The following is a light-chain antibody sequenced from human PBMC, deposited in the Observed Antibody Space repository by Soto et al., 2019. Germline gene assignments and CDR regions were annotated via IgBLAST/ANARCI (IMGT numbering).Light chain of an antibody. CDR3: QQIYITPVT. J-gene: IGKJ5*01. Sequence: IQMTQSPSSLSASVGDRVTITCRASQTVRTYLNWYQHTPGKGPKLLIYGSSNLLSGVPSRFSGAGSGTVFTLTISSLQPEDFATYYCQQIYITPVTFGQGTRLEIK. CDR1: QTVRTY. V-gene: IGKV1-39*01. CDR2: GSS.